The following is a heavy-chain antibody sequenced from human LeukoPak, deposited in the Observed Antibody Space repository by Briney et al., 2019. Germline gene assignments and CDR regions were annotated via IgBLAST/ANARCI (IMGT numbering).Heavy chain of an antibody. V-gene: IGHV3-66*01. Sequence: GGSLRLSCAASGFNFRSYSMNWVRQAPGEGLEWVSVIYSGGSTYYADSVKGRFTISRDNSKNTLYLQMSSLRAEDTAVYYCARVIYYYDSSGSIGAFDIWGQGTMVTVSS. CDR3: ARVIYYYDSSGSIGAFDI. CDR1: GFNFRSYS. J-gene: IGHJ3*02. CDR2: IYSGGST. D-gene: IGHD3-22*01.